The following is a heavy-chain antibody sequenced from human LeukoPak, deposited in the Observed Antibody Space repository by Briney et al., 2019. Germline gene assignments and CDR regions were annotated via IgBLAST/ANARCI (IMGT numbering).Heavy chain of an antibody. D-gene: IGHD1-26*01. V-gene: IGHV3-7*01. J-gene: IGHJ4*01. CDR2: MKQDGSAK. CDR1: GFTFSSYR. Sequence: GGSLRPSCVASGFTFSSYRMAWVRQAPGKGLEWMANMKQDGSAKHYADSVKGRFSISRDNANNSVYLQMDSLRAEDTALYYCARDNVGALDYWGHGALVTVSS. CDR3: ARDNVGALDY.